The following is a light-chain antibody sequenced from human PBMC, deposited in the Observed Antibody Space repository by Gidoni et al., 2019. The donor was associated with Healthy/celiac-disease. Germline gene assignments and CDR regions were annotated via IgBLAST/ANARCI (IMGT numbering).Light chain of an antibody. CDR3: QQYGSSPKYT. CDR2: GAS. CDR1: QSVSSSY. V-gene: IGKV3-20*01. J-gene: IGKJ2*01. Sequence: EIVLTQLPGTLSLSPGERAILSCRASQSVSSSYLAWYQQKPGQAPRLLIYGASSRATGIPDRFSGSGSGTDFTLTISRLEPEDFAVYYCQQYGSSPKYTFGQGTKLEIK.